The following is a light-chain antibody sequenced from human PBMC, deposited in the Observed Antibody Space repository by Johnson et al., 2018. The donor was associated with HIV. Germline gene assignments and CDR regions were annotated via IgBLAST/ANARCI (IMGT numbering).Light chain of an antibody. Sequence: QSVLTQPPSVSAAPGQKVTISCSGSSSNIGDNYVSWYQHLPGTAPRLLIYDDTKRPSGIPDRFSGSTSGTSATLDIPGLQTGDEADYYCGTWDRSLRAGAVFGTGTKVTVL. V-gene: IGLV1-51*01. CDR3: GTWDRSLRAGAV. CDR2: DDT. J-gene: IGLJ1*01. CDR1: SSNIGDNY.